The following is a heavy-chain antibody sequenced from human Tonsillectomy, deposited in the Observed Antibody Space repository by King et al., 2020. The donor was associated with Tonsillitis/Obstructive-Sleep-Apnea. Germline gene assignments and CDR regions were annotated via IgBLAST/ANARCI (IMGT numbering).Heavy chain of an antibody. V-gene: IGHV1-69*10. D-gene: IGHD3-3*01. CDR3: ARVSGDDFWSGYYYNWFDP. Sequence: QLVQSGAEVKKPGSSVKVSCKASGGTFSSYAISWVRQAPGQGLEWMGGIIPILGIANYAQKFQGRVTITADKSTSTAYMELSSLRSEDTAVYYCARVSGDDFWSGYYYNWFDPWGQGTLVTVSS. J-gene: IGHJ5*02. CDR2: IIPILGIA. CDR1: GGTFSSYA.